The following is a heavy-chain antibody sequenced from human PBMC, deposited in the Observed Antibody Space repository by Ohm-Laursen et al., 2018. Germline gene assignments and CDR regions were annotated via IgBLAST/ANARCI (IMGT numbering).Heavy chain of an antibody. V-gene: IGHV3-23*01. J-gene: IGHJ4*02. CDR3: AKSGRQPFGVANYFDY. Sequence: LRLSCTASGFTFSSYAMSWVRQAPGKGLEWVSAISGSGGSTYYADSVKGRFTISRDNSKNTLYLQMNSLRAEDTAVYYCAKSGRQPFGVANYFDYWGQGTLVTVSS. CDR1: GFTFSSYA. D-gene: IGHD3-3*01. CDR2: ISGSGGST.